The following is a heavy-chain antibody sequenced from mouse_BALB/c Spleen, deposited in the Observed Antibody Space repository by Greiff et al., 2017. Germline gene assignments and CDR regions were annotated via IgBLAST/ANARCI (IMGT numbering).Heavy chain of an antibody. D-gene: IGHD2-4*01. CDR2: IDPENGNT. V-gene: IGHV14-1*02. J-gene: IGHJ3*01. CDR1: GFNFKDYY. CDR3: AVVYYDFPSFAY. Sequence: EVKLVESGAELVRPGALVKLSCKASGFNFKDYYMHWVKQRPEQGLEWIGWIDPENGNTIYDQKFQGKASITADTSSNTAYLQLSSLTSEDTAVYYCAVVYYDFPSFAYWGQGTLVTVSA.